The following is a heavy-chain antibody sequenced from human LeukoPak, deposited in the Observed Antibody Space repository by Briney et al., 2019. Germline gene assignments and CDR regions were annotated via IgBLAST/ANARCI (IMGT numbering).Heavy chain of an antibody. D-gene: IGHD1-14*01. CDR2: IYYTGGET. J-gene: IGHJ3*02. V-gene: IGHV4-59*08. CDR1: GGSINSYY. CDR3: ARQPGGTAAFDI. Sequence: SETLSLTWTASGGSINSYYWSWIRQPPGKGLEWIGYIYYTGGETNYNPSLKSRLTISVDTSKNQFSLMLTSVTAADTAVYYCARQPGGTAAFDIWAQGTMVTVSS.